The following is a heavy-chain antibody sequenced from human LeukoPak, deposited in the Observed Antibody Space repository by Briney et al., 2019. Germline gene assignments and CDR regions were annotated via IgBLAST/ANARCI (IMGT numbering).Heavy chain of an antibody. V-gene: IGHV4-59*08. CDR2: IYYSGST. Sequence: SETLSLTCTVSGGSISSYYWSWIRQPPGKGLEWIGYIYYSGSTNYNPSLKSRVTISVDTSKNQSSLKLSSVTAADTAVYYCARHGDYGGNVAFDYWGQGTLVTVSS. D-gene: IGHD4-17*01. CDR3: ARHGDYGGNVAFDY. CDR1: GGSISSYY. J-gene: IGHJ4*02.